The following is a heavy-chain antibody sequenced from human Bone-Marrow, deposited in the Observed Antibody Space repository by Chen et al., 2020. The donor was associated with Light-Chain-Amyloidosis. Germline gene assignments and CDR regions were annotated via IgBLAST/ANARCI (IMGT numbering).Heavy chain of an antibody. CDR1: GFTFSSYG. Sequence: QVQLVESGGGVVQPGRSLRLSCAASGFTFSSYGMHWVRQAPGKGLEWVAVISYDGSNKYYADSVKGRFTISRDNSKNTLYLQMNSLRAEDTAVYYCAKDFSSPYDSSGYPPTANWFDPWGQGTLVTVSS. D-gene: IGHD3-22*01. CDR2: ISYDGSNK. V-gene: IGHV3-30*18. J-gene: IGHJ5*02. CDR3: AKDFSSPYDSSGYPPTANWFDP.